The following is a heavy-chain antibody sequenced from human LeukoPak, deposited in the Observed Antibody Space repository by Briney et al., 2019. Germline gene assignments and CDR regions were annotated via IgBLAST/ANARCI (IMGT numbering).Heavy chain of an antibody. CDR2: IFYSGST. Sequence: SETLSLTCTVSGDSFSNTPYYWGWIRQPPGKGLEWIGSIFYSGSTYYNPSLKTRVTISVDSSKNQFSLKLSSVTAADTAVYYCARLPTGVTGGDYFDYWGQGTLVTVSS. CDR3: ARLPTGVTGGDYFDY. D-gene: IGHD2-8*02. J-gene: IGHJ4*02. V-gene: IGHV4-39*01. CDR1: GDSFSNTPYY.